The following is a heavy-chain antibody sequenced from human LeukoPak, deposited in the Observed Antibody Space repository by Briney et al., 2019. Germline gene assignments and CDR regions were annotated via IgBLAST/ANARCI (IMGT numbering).Heavy chain of an antibody. CDR1: GYTFTGYY. V-gene: IGHV1-2*04. J-gene: IGHJ4*02. CDR3: ARGPELLRYFDWLLWTLDY. Sequence: ASVTVSCKASGYTFTGYYMQRVRQAPGQGLEWMGWINPNSGGTNYAQKVQGWVTMTRDTSISTAYMELSRLRSDDTAVYYCARGPELLRYFDWLLWTLDYWGQGTLVTVSS. CDR2: INPNSGGT. D-gene: IGHD3-9*01.